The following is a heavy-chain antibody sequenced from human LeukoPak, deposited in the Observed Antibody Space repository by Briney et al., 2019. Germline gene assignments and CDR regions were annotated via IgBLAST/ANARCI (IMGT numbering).Heavy chain of an antibody. CDR1: GGSIISYY. V-gene: IGHV4-59*01. CDR2: ISDSGST. Sequence: SETLSLTCTVSGGSIISYYWSWIRQPPGKRLEWIGCISDSGSTNYNPSLKSRVTISVDTSKSQFSLKLSSVTAADTAVYYCARGRLLEWFDSWGQGTLVSVSS. CDR3: ARGRLLEWFDS. J-gene: IGHJ5*02. D-gene: IGHD3-3*01.